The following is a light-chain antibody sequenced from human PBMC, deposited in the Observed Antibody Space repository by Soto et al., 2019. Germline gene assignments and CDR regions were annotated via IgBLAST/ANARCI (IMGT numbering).Light chain of an antibody. J-gene: IGKJ1*01. V-gene: IGKV3-20*01. Sequence: EVVLTQSPGTLSLSQGERATLSCRASQSVSNNYLAWYQQKPGQAPRLLIYGASNRATGIPDRFSGSGSGTDFTLTISRLEPDDFAVYYCQPYGSSSTFGQGTKVDIK. CDR1: QSVSNNY. CDR2: GAS. CDR3: QPYGSSST.